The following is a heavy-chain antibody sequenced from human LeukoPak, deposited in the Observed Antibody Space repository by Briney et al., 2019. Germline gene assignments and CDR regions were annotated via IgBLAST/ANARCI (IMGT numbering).Heavy chain of an antibody. Sequence: GGSLRLSCAASGFTFSSYSMNWVRQAPGKGLEGVSSISSRSSYIYYADSVKGRFTISRDNAKNSLYLQMNSLRAEDTAVYYCARVGPELRYFDWLSGAYYYMDVWGKGTTVTISS. J-gene: IGHJ6*03. CDR1: GFTFSSYS. CDR3: ARVGPELRYFDWLSGAYYYMDV. D-gene: IGHD3-9*01. CDR2: ISSRSSYI. V-gene: IGHV3-21*01.